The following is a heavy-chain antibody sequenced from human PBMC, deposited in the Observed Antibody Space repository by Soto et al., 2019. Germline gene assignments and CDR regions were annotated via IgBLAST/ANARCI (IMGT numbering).Heavy chain of an antibody. CDR1: GGSISSGDYY. J-gene: IGHJ5*02. V-gene: IGHV4-31*03. CDR3: ARWWSGSRQGFDP. D-gene: IGHD3-3*01. Sequence: QVQLQESGPGLVKPSQTLSLTCTVSGGSISSGDYYWSWIRQHPGKGLEWIGYIYYSGSTYYNPSLKSRVTISLYTPKNQFSLRRRALTAADTAVYYCARWWSGSRQGFDPWGQGTLVTVSS. CDR2: IYYSGST.